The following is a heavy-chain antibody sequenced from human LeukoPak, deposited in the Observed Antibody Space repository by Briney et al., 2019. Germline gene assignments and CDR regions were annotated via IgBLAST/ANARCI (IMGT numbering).Heavy chain of an antibody. D-gene: IGHD3-10*01. Sequence: PSETLSLTCTVSGGSISSSSYYWGWIRQPPGKGLEWIGSIYYSGSTYYNPSLKSRVTISVDTSKDQFSLKLSSVTAADTAVYYCARVLGSGNYLEDYWGQGTLVTVSS. CDR2: IYYSGST. J-gene: IGHJ4*02. CDR1: GGSISSSSYY. CDR3: ARVLGSGNYLEDY. V-gene: IGHV4-39*01.